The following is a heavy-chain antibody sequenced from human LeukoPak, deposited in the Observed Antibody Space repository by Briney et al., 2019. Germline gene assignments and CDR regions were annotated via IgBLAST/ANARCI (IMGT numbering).Heavy chain of an antibody. CDR1: GFTFSSYG. Sequence: GGSLRLSCAASGFTFSSYGMHWVRQAPGKGLEWVAVIWYDGSNKYYADSVKGRFTISRDNSKNTLYLQMNSLRAEDTAVYYCARGKASTTYSRFDYWGQGTLVTVSS. D-gene: IGHD2-15*01. V-gene: IGHV3-33*01. J-gene: IGHJ4*02. CDR3: ARGKASTTYSRFDY. CDR2: IWYDGSNK.